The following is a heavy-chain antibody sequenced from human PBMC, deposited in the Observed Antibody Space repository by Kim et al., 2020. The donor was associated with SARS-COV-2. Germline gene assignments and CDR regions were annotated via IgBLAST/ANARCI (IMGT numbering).Heavy chain of an antibody. D-gene: IGHD3-22*01. J-gene: IGHJ4*02. Sequence: SVKGRFTISRDNAKNSLYLQMNSLRDEDTAVYYCARGEVYYDSSGYYYNYWGQGTLVTVSS. CDR3: ARGEVYYDSSGYYYNY. V-gene: IGHV3-48*02.